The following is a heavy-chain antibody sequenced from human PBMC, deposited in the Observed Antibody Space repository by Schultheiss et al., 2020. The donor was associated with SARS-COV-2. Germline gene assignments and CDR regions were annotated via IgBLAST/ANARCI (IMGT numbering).Heavy chain of an antibody. CDR1: GFPISSGSS. Sequence: SETLSLTCTVSGFPISSGSSWGWIRQPPGKGLEWIGTMYQSGSTHDNPSLKRRVTISVDTSKNQLSLKLNSVTAADTAVYYCARAPTQYYGDTRRHYLDSWGQGTLVTVSS. CDR3: ARAPTQYYGDTRRHYLDS. D-gene: IGHD4-17*01. CDR2: MYQSGST. V-gene: IGHV4-38-2*02. J-gene: IGHJ4*02.